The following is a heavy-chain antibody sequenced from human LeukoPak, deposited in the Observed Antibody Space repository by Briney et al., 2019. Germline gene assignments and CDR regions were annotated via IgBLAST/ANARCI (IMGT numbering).Heavy chain of an antibody. CDR3: AKARGSGWHDPWYLDY. V-gene: IGHV3-33*06. CDR2: IWFDGTNK. D-gene: IGHD6-19*01. J-gene: IGHJ4*02. Sequence: GRSLRLSCAASGFTFSNYAMHWVRQAPGTGLELVAVIWFDGTNKYYGDSVRGRFTISRDNSKNRLYLQMNSLRAKDTAVYYCAKARGSGWHDPWYLDYWGQGTLVTVSS. CDR1: GFTFSNYA.